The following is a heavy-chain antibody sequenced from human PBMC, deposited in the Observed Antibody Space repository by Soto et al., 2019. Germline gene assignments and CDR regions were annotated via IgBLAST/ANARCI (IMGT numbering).Heavy chain of an antibody. J-gene: IGHJ6*02. V-gene: IGHV1-46*01. CDR3: ARGRLRERGMDV. CDR2: INPSGGST. Sequence: VSVKVSCKASGYNFTSYYMHWVRQAPGQGLEWMGIINPSGGSTSYAQKFQGRVTMTRDTSTSTVYMELSSLRSEDTAVYYCARGRLRERGMDVWGQGTTVTVSS. D-gene: IGHD5-12*01. CDR1: GYNFTSYY.